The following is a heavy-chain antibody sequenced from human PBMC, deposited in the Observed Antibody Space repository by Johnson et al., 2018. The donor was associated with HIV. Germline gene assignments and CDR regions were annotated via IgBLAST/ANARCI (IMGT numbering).Heavy chain of an antibody. D-gene: IGHD5-24*01. V-gene: IGHV3-30-3*01. CDR2: IAYDGSNR. Sequence: QVQLVESGGGVVQPGKSLRLSCAASEFTFSTYTVHWVRQAPGKGLEWVAVIAYDGSNRYYADSVKGRFTISRDNSKNTLYLQMNSLRAEDTAVYYCASGRWSDGNNPTGAFDIWGQGTMVTVSS. CDR3: ASGRWSDGNNPTGAFDI. J-gene: IGHJ3*02. CDR1: EFTFSTYT.